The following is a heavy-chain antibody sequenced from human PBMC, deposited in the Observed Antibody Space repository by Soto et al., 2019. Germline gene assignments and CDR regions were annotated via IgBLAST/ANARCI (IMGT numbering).Heavy chain of an antibody. CDR3: ARGVWELPIDY. D-gene: IGHD1-26*01. CDR1: GFTFSSYA. J-gene: IGHJ4*02. CDR2: ISYDGSNK. V-gene: IGHV3-30-3*01. Sequence: GGSLRLSCAASGFTFSSYAMHWVRQAPGKGLEWVAVISYDGSNKYYADSVKGRFTISRDNSKNTLYLQMNSLRAEDTAVYYCARGVWELPIDYWGQGTLVTVSS.